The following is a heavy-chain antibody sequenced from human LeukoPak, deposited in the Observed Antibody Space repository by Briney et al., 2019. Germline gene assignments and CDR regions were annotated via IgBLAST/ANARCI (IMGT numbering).Heavy chain of an antibody. CDR3: ARGRSMVQGGYYFDY. Sequence: PSETLSLTCTVSGGSISSYYWSWIRQPPGKGLEWIGEINHSGSTNYNPSLKSRVTISVDTSKNQFSPKLSSVTAADTAVYYCARGRSMVQGGYYFDYWGQGTLVTVSS. D-gene: IGHD3-10*01. J-gene: IGHJ4*02. V-gene: IGHV4-34*01. CDR1: GGSISSYY. CDR2: INHSGST.